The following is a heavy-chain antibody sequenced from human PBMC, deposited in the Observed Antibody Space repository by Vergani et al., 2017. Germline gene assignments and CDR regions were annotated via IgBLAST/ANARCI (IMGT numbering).Heavy chain of an antibody. D-gene: IGHD5-24*01. CDR2: IKQDGSEK. Sequence: EVQLVESVGGLVQPGGSLRLSCAASGFTFRRYWMSWVRQAPGKGLVWVANIKQDGSEKYYVDSVKGRFTISRDNAKNSLYLQMNSLRAEDTAVYYCARDHGRAFDIGGQGTMVTVSS. CDR3: ARDHGRAFDI. V-gene: IGHV3-7*04. CDR1: GFTFRRYW. J-gene: IGHJ3*02.